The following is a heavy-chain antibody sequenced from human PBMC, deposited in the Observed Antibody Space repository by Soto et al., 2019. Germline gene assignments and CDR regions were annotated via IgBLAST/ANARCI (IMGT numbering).Heavy chain of an antibody. V-gene: IGHV3-23*01. CDR1: GLPFSSHA. J-gene: IGHJ4*02. CDR2: ISISGGNT. D-gene: IGHD4-17*01. CDR3: ANEIRPNDY. Sequence: EVQLLESGGGLVQPGGSLRLSCAASGLPFSSHAMSWVRQAPGKGLEWVSSISISGGNTYYADSVRGRFTISRDNSKNTLYLHMISRTAEDTAIYYCANEIRPNDYWGQGTVVTVSS.